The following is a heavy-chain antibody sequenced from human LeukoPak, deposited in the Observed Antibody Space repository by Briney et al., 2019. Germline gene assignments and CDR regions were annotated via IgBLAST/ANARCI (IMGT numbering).Heavy chain of an antibody. Sequence: GGSLRLSCAASGFTVSSNYMSWVRQAPGKGLEWVSVIYSGGSTYYADSVKGRFTISRDNPKKSVYLQMNSLRAEDTAIYYCARDVSVSGMDVWGQGTTVTVSS. CDR3: ARDVSVSGMDV. D-gene: IGHD5/OR15-5a*01. J-gene: IGHJ6*02. CDR1: GFTVSSNY. CDR2: IYSGGST. V-gene: IGHV3-66*01.